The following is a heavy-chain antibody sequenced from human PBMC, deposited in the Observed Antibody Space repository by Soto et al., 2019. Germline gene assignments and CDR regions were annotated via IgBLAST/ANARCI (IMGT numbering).Heavy chain of an antibody. D-gene: IGHD3-10*02. Sequence: SETLSLTCTVSGGSISSSAYYWSWIRQPPGKGLEWIGYIYHSGSAYYNPSLKSRVTMSVDTSKNQFSLKLTSVTAADTAVFYCARYTFGYDRGYHYAMDVWGQGTTVTVS. CDR3: ARYTFGYDRGYHYAMDV. CDR2: IYHSGSA. J-gene: IGHJ6*02. V-gene: IGHV4-30-4*01. CDR1: GGSISSSAYY.